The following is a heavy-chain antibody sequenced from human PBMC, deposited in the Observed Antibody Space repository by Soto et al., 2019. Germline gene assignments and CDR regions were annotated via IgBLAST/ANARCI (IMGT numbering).Heavy chain of an antibody. D-gene: IGHD7-27*01. CDR3: ARKAWVRFDY. Sequence: KPSETLSVTCAVSVDSISSSVWWTWVRQPPGKGLEWIGEVFHTGNTNYNPSLKSRVTMSVDKSTNEFSLKVTSVTAADTAIYYCARKAWVRFDYWGQGALVTVSS. V-gene: IGHV4-4*02. J-gene: IGHJ4*02. CDR2: VFHTGNT. CDR1: VDSISSSVW.